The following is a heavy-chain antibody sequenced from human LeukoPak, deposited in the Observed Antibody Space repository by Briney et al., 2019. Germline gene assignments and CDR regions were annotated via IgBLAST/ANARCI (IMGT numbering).Heavy chain of an antibody. D-gene: IGHD6-13*01. CDR1: GFTFSSYA. CDR3: AKDARTSSSRWYLIFDY. CDR2: ISGSGGST. J-gene: IGHJ4*02. V-gene: IGHV3-23*01. Sequence: GGSLRLPCAASGFTFSSYAMSWVRQAPGKGRQWASAISGSGGSTYYADSVKGRFTTSRDNSKNTMYLKMNSLRAEDTAVYYCAKDARTSSSRWYLIFDYWGQGTLVTVSS.